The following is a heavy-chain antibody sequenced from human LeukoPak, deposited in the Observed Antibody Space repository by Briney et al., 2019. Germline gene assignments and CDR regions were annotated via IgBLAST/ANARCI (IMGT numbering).Heavy chain of an antibody. CDR2: IYSGGST. CDR3: ARYCSGGSCYLTPDAFDI. Sequence: PGGSLRLSCAASGFTVSSNYMSWVRQAPGKGLEWVSVIYSGGSTYYADSVKGRFTISRDNSKNTLCLQMNSLRAEDTAVYYCARYCSGGSCYLTPDAFDIWGQGTMVTVSS. CDR1: GFTVSSNY. V-gene: IGHV3-66*01. D-gene: IGHD2-15*01. J-gene: IGHJ3*02.